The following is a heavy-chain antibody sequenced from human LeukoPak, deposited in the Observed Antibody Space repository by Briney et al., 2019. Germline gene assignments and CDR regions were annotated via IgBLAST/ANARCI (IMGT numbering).Heavy chain of an antibody. CDR3: AKVSTSSGYYYHSLPFDY. J-gene: IGHJ4*02. CDR2: INQRGSEE. Sequence: GGSLRLSCAASGIAFSPYWMNWVRQAPGRGLEWVATINQRGSEEYYADSVKGRFTISRDNAKNSLYLQMNSLRAEDTALYYCAKVSTSSGYYYHSLPFDYWGQGTLVTVSS. CDR1: GIAFSPYW. D-gene: IGHD3-22*01. V-gene: IGHV3-7*03.